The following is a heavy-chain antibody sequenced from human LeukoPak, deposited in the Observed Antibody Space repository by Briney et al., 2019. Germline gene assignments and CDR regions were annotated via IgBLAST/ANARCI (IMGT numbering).Heavy chain of an antibody. V-gene: IGHV3-30*18. CDR3: AKEISYGSGSSPNS. D-gene: IGHD3-10*01. Sequence: PGGSLRLSCAASGFTFSRYGMHWVRQVPGKGLEWVAVISYDGSNKYYADSVRGRFTISRDNSKNTEYLQMNSLRAEDTAVYYCAKEISYGSGSSPNSWGKGPLVPVPP. CDR2: ISYDGSNK. J-gene: IGHJ4*02. CDR1: GFTFSRYG.